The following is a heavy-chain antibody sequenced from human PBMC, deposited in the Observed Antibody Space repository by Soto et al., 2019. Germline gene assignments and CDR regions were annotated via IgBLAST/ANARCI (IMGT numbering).Heavy chain of an antibody. CDR2: ISSSSSYI. Sequence: KPGGSLRLSCAASGFTFSSYSMNWVRQAPGKGLEWVSSISSSSSYIYYADSVKGRFTISRDNAKNSLYLQMNSLRAEDTAVYYCARDRADGSGYSYGIFDYWGQGTLVTVSS. CDR1: GFTFSSYS. CDR3: ARDRADGSGYSYGIFDY. J-gene: IGHJ4*02. D-gene: IGHD5-18*01. V-gene: IGHV3-21*01.